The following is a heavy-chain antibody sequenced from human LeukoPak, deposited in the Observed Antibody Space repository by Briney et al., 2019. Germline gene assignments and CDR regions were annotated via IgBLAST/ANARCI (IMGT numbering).Heavy chain of an antibody. CDR2: IHHSGST. Sequence: ETLSLTCTVSGYSISSGYYWGWIRQPPXKGLEWIGSIHHSGSTYYNPSLKSRVTISVDTSKNLFSLNMSSVTAADTAVYYCARLIYCSGGNCNLGYFDYWGQGTLVTVSS. J-gene: IGHJ4*02. CDR3: ARLIYCSGGNCNLGYFDY. V-gene: IGHV4-38-2*02. D-gene: IGHD2-15*01. CDR1: GYSISSGYY.